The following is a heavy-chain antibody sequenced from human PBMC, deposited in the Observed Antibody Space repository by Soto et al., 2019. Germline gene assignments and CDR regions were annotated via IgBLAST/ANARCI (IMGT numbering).Heavy chain of an antibody. J-gene: IGHJ4*02. Sequence: EVQLVESGGGLVQPGGSLRLSCAASGFTFSSYDMHWVRQATGKGLEWVSSIGTAGDTYYPGSVKGRFTISRENAKNSLYLQMNSLRAGDTAVYYCARVGRLRVFDYWGQGTLVTVSS. CDR2: IGTAGDT. V-gene: IGHV3-13*04. CDR3: ARVGRLRVFDY. D-gene: IGHD5-12*01. CDR1: GFTFSSYD.